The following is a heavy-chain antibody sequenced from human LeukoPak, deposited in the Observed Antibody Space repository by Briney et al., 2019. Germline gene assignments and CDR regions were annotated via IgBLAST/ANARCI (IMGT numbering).Heavy chain of an antibody. CDR3: ARVRYSSSWYFFDY. CDR2: INHSGST. D-gene: IGHD6-13*01. Sequence: SETLSLTCAVYGGSFSGYYWSWVRQPPGKGLEWIGDINHSGSTNYNPSLKSRVAISVDTSKSQFSLTLSSVTAADTAVFYCARVRYSSSWYFFDYWGQGTLVTVSS. J-gene: IGHJ4*02. V-gene: IGHV4-34*01. CDR1: GGSFSGYY.